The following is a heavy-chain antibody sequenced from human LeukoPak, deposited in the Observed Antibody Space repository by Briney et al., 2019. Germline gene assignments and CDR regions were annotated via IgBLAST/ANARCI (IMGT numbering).Heavy chain of an antibody. J-gene: IGHJ4*02. CDR1: GDSVSSNNDA. V-gene: IGHV6-1*01. CDR3: ARSAGGTVDY. Sequence: SQTLSLTCAISGDSVSSNNDAWNWIRQPPSRGLEWLGRTYYRSKWYNDYAASVKSRITIKPDTSKNQFSLQLNSVTAEDSAVYYCARSAGGTVDYWGQGTLVTVSS. CDR2: TYYRSKWYN. D-gene: IGHD6-13*01.